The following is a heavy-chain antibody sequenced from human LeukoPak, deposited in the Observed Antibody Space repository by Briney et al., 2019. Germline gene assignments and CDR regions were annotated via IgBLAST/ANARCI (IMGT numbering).Heavy chain of an antibody. CDR2: INHSGST. CDR1: GYSISSGFY. CDR3: ARHSAYYDILTGYPTGYWYFDL. D-gene: IGHD3-9*01. V-gene: IGHV4-38-2*02. J-gene: IGHJ2*01. Sequence: SETLSLTCTVSGYSISSGFYWGWIRQPPGKGLEWIGEINHSGSTNYNPSLKSRVTIAVDTSKNQFSLKLSSVTAADTAVYYCARHSAYYDILTGYPTGYWYFDLWGRGTLVSVSS.